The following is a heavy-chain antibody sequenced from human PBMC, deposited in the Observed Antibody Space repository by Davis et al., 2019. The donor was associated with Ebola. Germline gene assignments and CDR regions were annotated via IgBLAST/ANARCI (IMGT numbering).Heavy chain of an antibody. CDR1: GYTFTAYY. D-gene: IGHD6-19*01. CDR2: IDPSGGST. Sequence: ASVKVSCKASGYTFTAYYIHWVRQAPGQGLEWMGVIDPSGGSTSYAQKFQGRVSMTTDTSTTTAYMELRSLRSDDTAVYYCAREGSSGWKGYFDYWGQGTLVTVSS. CDR3: AREGSSGWKGYFDY. V-gene: IGHV1-46*01. J-gene: IGHJ4*02.